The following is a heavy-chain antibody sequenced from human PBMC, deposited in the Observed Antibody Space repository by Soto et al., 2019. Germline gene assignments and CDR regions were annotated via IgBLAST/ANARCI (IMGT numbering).Heavy chain of an antibody. Sequence: SGPTLVNATQTLTLTCTFSWFSLSTSGMCVSWIRQPPGKALEWLALIDWDDDKYYSTSLKTRLTISKDTSKNQVVLTMTNMDPVDTATYYCARILHSGSYYYGMDVWGQGTTVTVSS. CDR2: IDWDDDK. CDR3: ARILHSGSYYYGMDV. CDR1: WFSLSTSGMC. V-gene: IGHV2-70*01. J-gene: IGHJ6*02. D-gene: IGHD6-19*01.